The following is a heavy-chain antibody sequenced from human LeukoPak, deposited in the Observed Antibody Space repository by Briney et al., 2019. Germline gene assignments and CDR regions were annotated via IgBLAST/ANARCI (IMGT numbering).Heavy chain of an antibody. CDR3: ARGTGYYGMDV. D-gene: IGHD1-14*01. Sequence: TGGSLRLSCAASGFTVSSNYMSWVRQAPGKGLEWVSVIYSGGSTYYADSVKGRFTISRDSSKNTLYLQMNSLRAEDTAVYYCARGTGYYGMDVWGQGTTVTVSS. CDR1: GFTVSSNY. V-gene: IGHV3-53*01. CDR2: IYSGGST. J-gene: IGHJ6*02.